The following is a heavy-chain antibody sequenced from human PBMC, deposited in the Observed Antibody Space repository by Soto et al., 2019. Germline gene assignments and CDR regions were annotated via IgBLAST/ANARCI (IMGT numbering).Heavy chain of an antibody. D-gene: IGHD3-10*01. CDR2: INPGGGST. CDR3: ARASQWFGETFDF. V-gene: IGHV1-46*03. Sequence: QVQLVQSGAEVKKPGASVKVSCKASGYNFTSYNMHWVRQAPGQGLEWMGIINPGGGSTRYAEKFQARVTMTRDTSTSTVYMVLSSLRSEDTAVYYCARASQWFGETFDFWGQGALVTVSS. CDR1: GYNFTSYN. J-gene: IGHJ4*02.